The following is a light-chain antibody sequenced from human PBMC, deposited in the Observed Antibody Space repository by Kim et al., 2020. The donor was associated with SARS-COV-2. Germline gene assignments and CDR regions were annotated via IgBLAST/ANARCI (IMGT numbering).Light chain of an antibody. J-gene: IGLJ1*01. CDR1: NIGSKS. CDR3: QVWDNNSVHYV. Sequence: SYDLTQPPSVSVAPGETARITCGGDNIGSKSVHWYQQKPGQAPVLVIYYNSVRPSGIPERFSGSNSGNTATLTISRVEAGDEADFYCQVWDNNSVHYVFG. CDR2: YNS. V-gene: IGLV3-21*04.